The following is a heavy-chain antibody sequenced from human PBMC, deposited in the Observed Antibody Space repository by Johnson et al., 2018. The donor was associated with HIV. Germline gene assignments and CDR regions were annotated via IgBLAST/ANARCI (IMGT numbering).Heavy chain of an antibody. V-gene: IGHV3-66*01. D-gene: IGHD5/OR15-5a*01. Sequence: VQLVESGGGLVQPGGSLRLSCAASGFTFSNAWMSWVRQAPGKGLEWVSVIYSGGSTYYADSVKGRFTISRDNSKNTLYLQMNSLRAEDTAVYYCAKDLRVYTCDAFDIWGQGTMVTVSS. CDR1: GFTFSNAW. CDR2: IYSGGST. J-gene: IGHJ3*02. CDR3: AKDLRVYTCDAFDI.